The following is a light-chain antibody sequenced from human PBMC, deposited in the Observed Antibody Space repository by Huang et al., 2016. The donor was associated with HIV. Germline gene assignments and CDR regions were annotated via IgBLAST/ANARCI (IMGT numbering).Light chain of an antibody. CDR1: QGIISY. CDR3: QQTYGTPYT. CDR2: AAS. Sequence: DIQMTQSPSSLSASVGDRVTISCRASQGIISYVSWYQQRPGRAPRLLISAASRLQGGVAARFSGTGSGSEFTLIISSLQPEDFATYYCQQTYGTPYTFGQGTKLEIK. V-gene: IGKV1-39*01. J-gene: IGKJ2*01.